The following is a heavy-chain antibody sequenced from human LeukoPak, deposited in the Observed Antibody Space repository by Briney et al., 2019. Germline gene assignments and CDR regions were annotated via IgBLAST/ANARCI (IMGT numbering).Heavy chain of an antibody. CDR2: IYYSGST. Sequence: SETLSLTCTVSGGSISSYYWSWIRQPPGKGLEWIGYIYYSGSTNYNPSLKSRVTISVDTSKNQFSLKLSSVTAADTAVYYCARDGGNVDTAMVDPESYAFDIWGQGTMVTVSS. CDR1: GGSISSYY. J-gene: IGHJ3*02. V-gene: IGHV4-59*01. CDR3: ARDGGNVDTAMVDPESYAFDI. D-gene: IGHD5-18*01.